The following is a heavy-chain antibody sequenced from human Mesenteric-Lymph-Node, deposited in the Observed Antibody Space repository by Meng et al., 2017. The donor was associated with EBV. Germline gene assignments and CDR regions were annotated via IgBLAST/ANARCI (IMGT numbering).Heavy chain of an antibody. V-gene: IGHV3-11*01. CDR3: ARYLTGYYIFDY. D-gene: IGHD3-9*01. Sequence: QVTLVGSGGGLVKPGGPLRLSCAASGFTFSDYYMSWIRQAPGKGLEWVSYISSSGSTIYYADSVKGRFTISRDNAKNSLYLQMNSLRAEDTTVYYCARYLTGYYIFDYWGQGTLVTVSS. CDR2: ISSSGSTI. CDR1: GFTFSDYY. J-gene: IGHJ4*02.